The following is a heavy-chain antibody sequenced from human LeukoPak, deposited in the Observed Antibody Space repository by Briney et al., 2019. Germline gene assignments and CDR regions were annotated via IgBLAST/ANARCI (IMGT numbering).Heavy chain of an antibody. J-gene: IGHJ4*02. D-gene: IGHD4-17*01. V-gene: IGHV4-31*03. CDR1: GGSISSGGYY. CDR2: IYYSGST. Sequence: NASETLSLTCTVSGGSISSGGYYWSWIRQHPGKGLEWIGYIYYSGSTYYNPSLKSRVTISVDTSKNQFSLKLSSVTAADTAVYYCARGDYGDYAGLWGQGTLVTVSS. CDR3: ARGDYGDYAGL.